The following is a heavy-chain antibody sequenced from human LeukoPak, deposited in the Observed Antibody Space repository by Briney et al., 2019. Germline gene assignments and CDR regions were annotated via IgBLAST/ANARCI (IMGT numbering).Heavy chain of an antibody. CDR2: INPKSGGT. V-gene: IGHV1-2*02. CDR3: ARDGWKVGADSGSDY. CDR1: GYTFTGYY. D-gene: IGHD1-26*01. J-gene: IGHJ4*02. Sequence: VASVKVSCKASGYTFTGYYIHWVRQAPGQGLQWMGWINPKSGGTNYAPKFQGRVTVTRDTSISTVYMELTRLRSDDTAVYYCARDGWKVGADSGSDYWGQGTLVTVSS.